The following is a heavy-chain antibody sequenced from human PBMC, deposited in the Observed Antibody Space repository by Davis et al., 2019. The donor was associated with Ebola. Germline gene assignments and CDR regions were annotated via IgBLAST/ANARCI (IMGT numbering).Heavy chain of an antibody. J-gene: IGHJ2*01. V-gene: IGHV1-46*03. CDR2: INPSGDAT. D-gene: IGHD4-23*01. Sequence: AASVKVSCKASGYTFTSYYMHWVRQAPGQGLEWMGIINPSGDATNYAQMFQGRLTMTTDTSRSTVYMELSSLTSEDTAIYYCVRDPPKYSDNSVWYFDLWGRGTLVTVSS. CDR1: GYTFTSYY. CDR3: VRDPPKYSDNSVWYFDL.